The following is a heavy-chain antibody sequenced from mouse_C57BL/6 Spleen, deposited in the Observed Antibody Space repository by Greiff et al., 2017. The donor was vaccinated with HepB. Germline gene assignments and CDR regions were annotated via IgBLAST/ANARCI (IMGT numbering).Heavy chain of an antibody. CDR2: IDPSDSYT. V-gene: IGHV1-69*01. J-gene: IGHJ4*01. CDR3: ARRADGDYYAMDY. D-gene: IGHD3-1*01. CDR1: GYTFTSYW. Sequence: QVQLKQPGAELVMPGASVKLSCKASGYTFTSYWMHWVKQRPGQGLEWIGEIDPSDSYTNYNQKFKGKSTLTVDKSSSTAYMQLSSLTSEDSAVYYCARRADGDYYAMDYWGQGTSVTVSS.